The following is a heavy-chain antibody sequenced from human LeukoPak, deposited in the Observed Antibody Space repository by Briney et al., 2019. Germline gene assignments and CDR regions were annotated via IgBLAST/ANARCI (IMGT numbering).Heavy chain of an antibody. D-gene: IGHD2-15*01. CDR3: AKQLGYCSDGSCYFPY. CDR1: GFTFSSSA. V-gene: IGHV3-23*01. J-gene: IGHJ4*02. Sequence: GGSLRPSCAASGFTFSSSAMSWVRQAPGKGLEWVSAISNNGGYAYYADSVQGRFTISRDNSKSTLCLQMNSLRAEDTAVYYCAKQLGYCSDGSCYFPYWGQGTLVTVSS. CDR2: ISNNGGYA.